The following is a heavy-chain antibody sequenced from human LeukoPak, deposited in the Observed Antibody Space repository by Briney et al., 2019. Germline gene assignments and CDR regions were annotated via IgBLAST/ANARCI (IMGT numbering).Heavy chain of an antibody. Sequence: SQTLSLTCAVSGGSISSGGYSWSWIRQPPGKGLEWIGYIYHNGNTYYSPSLKSRVTISVDRSKNQFSLKLSSVTAADTAVYYCASTPRYFDWLFPGYWGQGTLVTVSS. CDR2: IYHNGNT. CDR3: ASTPRYFDWLFPGY. D-gene: IGHD3-9*01. V-gene: IGHV4-30-2*02. CDR1: GGSISSGGYS. J-gene: IGHJ4*02.